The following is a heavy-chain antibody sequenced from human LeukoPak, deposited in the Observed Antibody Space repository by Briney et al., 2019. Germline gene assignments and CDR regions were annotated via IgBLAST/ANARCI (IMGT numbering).Heavy chain of an antibody. CDR1: GFTFSSYS. D-gene: IGHD3-10*01. J-gene: IGHJ6*03. CDR2: ISSSSSYI. Sequence: GGSLRLSCAASGFTFSSYSMNWVRQAPGKGLGWVSSISSSSSYIYYADSVKGRFTISRDNAENSLYLQMNSLRAEDTAVYYCARDPSIYRFGELLFPYYYYYMDVWGKGTTVTISS. CDR3: ARDPSIYRFGELLFPYYYYYMDV. V-gene: IGHV3-21*01.